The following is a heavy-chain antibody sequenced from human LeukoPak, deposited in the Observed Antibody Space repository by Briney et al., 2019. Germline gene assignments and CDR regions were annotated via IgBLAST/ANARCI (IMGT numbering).Heavy chain of an antibody. Sequence: SETLSLTCTVSGGSISSYYWSWIRQPPGKGLKWIGYIYYSGSTNYNPSLKSRVTISVDTSKNQLSLKLSSVTAADTAEYYCAREPYGSGTFDYWGQGTLVTVSP. CDR1: GGSISSYY. V-gene: IGHV4-59*01. D-gene: IGHD3-10*01. CDR2: IYYSGST. J-gene: IGHJ4*02. CDR3: AREPYGSGTFDY.